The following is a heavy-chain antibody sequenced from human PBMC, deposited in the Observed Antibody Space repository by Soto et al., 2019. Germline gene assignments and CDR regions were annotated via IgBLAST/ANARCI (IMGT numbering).Heavy chain of an antibody. V-gene: IGHV3-48*01. J-gene: IGHJ3*02. D-gene: IGHD6-19*01. CDR2: ISSSSSTI. Sequence: PGGSLRLSCAASGFTFSSYSMNWVRQAPGKGLEWVSYISSSSSTIYYADSVKGRFTISRDNAKNSLYLQMNSLRAEDTAVYYCAKDWLGRGQQWLVYAFDIWGQGTMVTVSS. CDR3: AKDWLGRGQQWLVYAFDI. CDR1: GFTFSSYS.